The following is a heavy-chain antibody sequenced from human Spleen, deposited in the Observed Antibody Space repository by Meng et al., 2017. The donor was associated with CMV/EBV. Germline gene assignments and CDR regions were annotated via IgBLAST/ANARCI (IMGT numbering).Heavy chain of an antibody. V-gene: IGHV3-48*03. CDR2: ISGSGTTI. D-gene: IGHD6-19*01. CDR3: ARDTPGSSGWYGSAFDI. CDR1: GFTYSNYE. J-gene: IGHJ3*02. Sequence: GESLKISCAASGFTYSNYEMKWVRQAPGKGLEWVSYISGSGTTIYYADSVKGRFTISRDNAKNSLYLQMNSLRAEDTAVYYCARDTPGSSGWYGSAFDIWGQGTMVTVSS.